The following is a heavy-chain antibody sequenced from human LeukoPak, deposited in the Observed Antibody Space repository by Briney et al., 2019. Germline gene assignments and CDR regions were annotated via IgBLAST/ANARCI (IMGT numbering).Heavy chain of an antibody. CDR3: ARGSSYSGSYDYFDY. CDR1: GFTFSSYG. CDR2: ISSSSSYI. J-gene: IGHJ4*02. D-gene: IGHD3-10*01. V-gene: IGHV3-21*01. Sequence: PGGSLRLSCAASGFTFSSYGMHWVRQAPGKGLEWVSSISSSSSYIYYADSVKGRFTISRDNAKNSLYLQMNSLRAEDTAVYYCARGSSYSGSYDYFDYWGQGTLVTVSS.